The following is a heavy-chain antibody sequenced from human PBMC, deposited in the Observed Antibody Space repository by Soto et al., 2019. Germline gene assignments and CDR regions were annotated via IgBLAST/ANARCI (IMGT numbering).Heavy chain of an antibody. Sequence: ASVKVSCKVSGYTLTELSMHWVRQAPGKGLEWMGGFDPEDGETIYAQKFQGRVTMTEDTSTDTAYMELSSLRSEDTAVYYCATARYDSSGYFDAFDIWGQGTMVTVSS. J-gene: IGHJ3*02. V-gene: IGHV1-24*01. D-gene: IGHD3-22*01. CDR1: GYTLTELS. CDR3: ATARYDSSGYFDAFDI. CDR2: FDPEDGET.